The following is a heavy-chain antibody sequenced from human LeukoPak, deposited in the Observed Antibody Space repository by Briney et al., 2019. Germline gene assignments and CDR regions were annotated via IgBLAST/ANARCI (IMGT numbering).Heavy chain of an antibody. D-gene: IGHD3-22*01. Sequence: PGGSLRLSCAASGFTFSDYYMSWIRQAPGKGLEWVSYISSSGSTIYYADSVKGRFTISRDNAKNSLYLQMNSLRAEDTAVYYCARADSSGYLNPADAFDIWGQGTMVTVSS. CDR1: GFTFSDYY. J-gene: IGHJ3*02. CDR3: ARADSSGYLNPADAFDI. CDR2: ISSSGSTI. V-gene: IGHV3-11*01.